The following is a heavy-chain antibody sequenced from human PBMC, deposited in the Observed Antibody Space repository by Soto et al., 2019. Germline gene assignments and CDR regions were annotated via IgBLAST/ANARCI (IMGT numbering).Heavy chain of an antibody. Sequence: EVQVVESGGGLEKSGGSLRLSCAASGLSFSDAWMSWVRQAPGQGLEWVGRIKSKPAGGTTDYAAHVKGRFTISRDDSKNVVYLKMNSLKTEDAAVYYCTADHPGGNSDCFDYWGQGTLVTVSS. D-gene: IGHD2-21*01. V-gene: IGHV3-15*01. J-gene: IGHJ4*02. CDR2: IKSKPAGGTT. CDR1: GLSFSDAW. CDR3: TADHPGGNSDCFDY.